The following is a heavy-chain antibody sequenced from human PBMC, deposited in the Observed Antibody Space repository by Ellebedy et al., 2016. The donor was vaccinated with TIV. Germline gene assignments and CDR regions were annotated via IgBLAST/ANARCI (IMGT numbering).Heavy chain of an antibody. D-gene: IGHD2-21*02. CDR1: GFTFSSYG. J-gene: IGHJ6*02. V-gene: IGHV3-30*18. Sequence: GGSLRLXXAASGFTFSSYGMHWVRQAPGKGLEWVAVISNDGSKKYYADTVKGRFTISRDNSKNTLYLQMNSPRAEDTAVYYCAKVTGRIYYYYGMDVWGQGTTVTVSS. CDR3: AKVTGRIYYYYGMDV. CDR2: ISNDGSKK.